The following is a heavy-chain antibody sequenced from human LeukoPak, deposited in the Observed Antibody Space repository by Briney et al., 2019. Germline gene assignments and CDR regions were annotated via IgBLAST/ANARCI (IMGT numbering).Heavy chain of an antibody. Sequence: SETLSLTCTVSGGSISSNYWSWIRQPAGKGLEWIGRIYISGSTNYSPSLKSRVTLSVDTSRNQFSLRLSSVTAADTAVYYCARDGRGYASSWYFDLWGQGTLVTVSS. V-gene: IGHV4-4*07. D-gene: IGHD6-13*01. CDR1: GGSISSNY. J-gene: IGHJ4*02. CDR3: ARDGRGYASSWYFDL. CDR2: IYISGST.